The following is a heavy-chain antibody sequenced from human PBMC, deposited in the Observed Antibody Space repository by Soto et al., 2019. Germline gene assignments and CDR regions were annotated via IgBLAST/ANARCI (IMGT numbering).Heavy chain of an antibody. CDR3: ARDNPLYSSGPHDAFDI. V-gene: IGHV3-48*01. D-gene: IGHD6-19*01. CDR1: GFTFSSYS. CDR2: ISSSSSTI. Sequence: GGSLRLSCAASGFTFSSYSMNWVRQAPGKGLEWVSYISSSSSTIYYADSVKGRFTISRDNAKNSLYLQMNSLRAEDTAVYYCARDNPLYSSGPHDAFDIWGQGTMVTVSS. J-gene: IGHJ3*02.